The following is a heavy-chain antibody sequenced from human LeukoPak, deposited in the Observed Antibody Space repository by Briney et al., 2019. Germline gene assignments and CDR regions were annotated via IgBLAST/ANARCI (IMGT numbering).Heavy chain of an antibody. D-gene: IGHD4-11*01. J-gene: IGHJ5*02. Sequence: SETLSLTCAVYGGSFSGYYWSWIRQPPGKGLEWIGEINHSGSTNYNPSLKSRVTISVDTSKNQFSLKLSSVTAADTAVYYCARGWDDYSNYEVFLWFDPWGQGTLVTVSS. CDR2: INHSGST. CDR3: ARGWDDYSNYEVFLWFDP. V-gene: IGHV4-34*01. CDR1: GGSFSGYY.